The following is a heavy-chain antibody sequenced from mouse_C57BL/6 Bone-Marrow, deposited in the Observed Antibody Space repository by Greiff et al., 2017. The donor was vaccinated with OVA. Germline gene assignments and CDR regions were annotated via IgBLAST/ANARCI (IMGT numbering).Heavy chain of an antibody. D-gene: IGHD1-1*01. CDR3: ARETVVAPMDY. J-gene: IGHJ4*01. CDR1: GFTFSSYA. CDR2: ISDGGSYT. Sequence: DVHLVESGGGLVKPGGSLKLSCAASGFTFSSYAMSWVRQTPEKRLEWVATISDGGSYTYYPDNVKGRFTISRDNAKNNLYLQMSHLKSEDTAMYYCARETVVAPMDYWGQGTSVTVSS. V-gene: IGHV5-4*01.